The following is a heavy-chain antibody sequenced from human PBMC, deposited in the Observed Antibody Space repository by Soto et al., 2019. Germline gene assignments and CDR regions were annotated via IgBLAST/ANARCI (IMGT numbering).Heavy chain of an antibody. Sequence: GGSLRLSCVGSGFTFSDHGMSWVRQAPGKGLEWVSAISGSVGSTFYADSVEGRFTISRDNSKNTLYLQMNSLRDEDTAVYYCAKDRTIAARNYDEWGQGVLVTVSS. D-gene: IGHD6-6*01. CDR1: GFTFSDHG. CDR2: ISGSVGST. CDR3: AKDRTIAARNYDE. J-gene: IGHJ4*02. V-gene: IGHV3-23*01.